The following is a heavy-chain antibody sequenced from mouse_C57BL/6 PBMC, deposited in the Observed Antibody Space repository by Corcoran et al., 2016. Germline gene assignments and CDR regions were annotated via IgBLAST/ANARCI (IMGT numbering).Heavy chain of an antibody. Sequence: EVQLQQSGPELVKPGASVKISCKASGYTFTDYYINWVKQSHGKSLEWIGDINPNNGGTSYNQKFKGKATLTVDKSSSTAYMELRSLTSEDSAVYYCARWAPYAMDYWGQGTSVTVSS. CDR3: ARWAPYAMDY. CDR1: GYTFTDYY. CDR2: INPNNGGT. J-gene: IGHJ4*01. V-gene: IGHV1-26*01.